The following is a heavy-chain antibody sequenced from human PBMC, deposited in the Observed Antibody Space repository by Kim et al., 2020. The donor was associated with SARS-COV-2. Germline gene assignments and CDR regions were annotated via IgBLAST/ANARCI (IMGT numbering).Heavy chain of an antibody. D-gene: IGHD2-8*01. CDR2: ISSSGSTI. V-gene: IGHV3-48*03. CDR1: GFTFSSYE. Sequence: GGSLRLSCAASGFTFSSYEMNWVRQAPGKGLEWVSYISSSGSTIYYADSVKGRFTISRDNAKKSLYLQMNSLRAEDTAVYYCAREWTSWDRYCTNGVCQYRMDVWGQGTTVTLSS. CDR3: AREWTSWDRYCTNGVCQYRMDV. J-gene: IGHJ6*02.